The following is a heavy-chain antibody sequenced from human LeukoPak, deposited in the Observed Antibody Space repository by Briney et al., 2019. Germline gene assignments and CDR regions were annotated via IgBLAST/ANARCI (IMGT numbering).Heavy chain of an antibody. CDR3: ATSVAGTGYYFDY. CDR2: INPSGGST. D-gene: IGHD6-19*01. CDR1: GYTFTSYY. J-gene: IGHJ4*02. V-gene: IGHV1-46*01. Sequence: ASVKVSCKASGYTFTSYYMHWVRQAPGQGLEWMGIINPSGGSTSYAQKFQGRVTMTRDTSTSTVYMELSSQRSEDTAVYYCATSVAGTGYYFDYWGQGTLVTVSS.